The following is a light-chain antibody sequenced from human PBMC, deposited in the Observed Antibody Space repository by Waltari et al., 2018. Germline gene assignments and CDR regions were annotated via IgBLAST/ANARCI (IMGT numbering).Light chain of an antibody. CDR3: GAWDSSLSVYV. J-gene: IGLJ1*01. CDR1: SSNLGNNY. V-gene: IGLV1-51*01. Sequence: QSVLTQPPSVSAAPGQKVTIPCSGSSSNLGNNYVPWYQQLPGTAPKLLIYDNNKRPSGIPDRFSGSKSGTSATLGITGLQTGDEADYYCGAWDSSLSVYVFGTGTKVTV. CDR2: DNN.